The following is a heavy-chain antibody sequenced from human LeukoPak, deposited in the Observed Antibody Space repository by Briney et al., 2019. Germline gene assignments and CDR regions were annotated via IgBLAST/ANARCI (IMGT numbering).Heavy chain of an antibody. CDR1: GFTFSSYS. D-gene: IGHD3-10*01. J-gene: IGHJ5*02. CDR3: ARDRAAGSDWLDP. CDR2: ISSSSSYI. Sequence: GGSLRLSCAASGFTFSSYSMNWVRQAPGKGLEWVSSISSSSSYIYYADSVKGRFTISRDNAKNSLYLQMNSLRAEDTAVYYCARDRAAGSDWLDPWGQGTLVTVPS. V-gene: IGHV3-21*04.